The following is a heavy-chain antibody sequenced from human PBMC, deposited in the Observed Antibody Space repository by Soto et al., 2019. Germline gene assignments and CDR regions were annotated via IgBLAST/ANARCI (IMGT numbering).Heavy chain of an antibody. CDR3: ARDKDRQQLGGNYYYIMDV. J-gene: IGHJ6*02. D-gene: IGHD3-3*02. CDR2: IMPVFPTP. CDR1: GGTFRTSA. Sequence: QVQLVQSGAEVKKPGSSVKVSCKTSGGTFRTSAISWVRQAPGHGLEWMGGIMPVFPTPDYAQKFQGRVTITADESTSTAYMELSSSGSEDTAVYYCARDKDRQQLGGNYYYIMDVWGQGTTVTVSS. V-gene: IGHV1-69*12.